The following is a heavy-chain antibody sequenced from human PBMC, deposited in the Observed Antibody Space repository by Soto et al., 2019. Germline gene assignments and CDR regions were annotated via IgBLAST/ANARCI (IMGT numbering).Heavy chain of an antibody. CDR1: GFTFNTYS. CDR3: ARDPAGSTRPYYYGMDV. J-gene: IGHJ6*02. CDR2: TSSRNSFI. V-gene: IGHV3-21*01. Sequence: PGGSLRLSCAASGFTFNTYSMNWVRQAPGKGLEWVSFTSSRNSFIYYADSVRGRFTISRDNAKNSVFLQMNSLRVEDTAVYYCARDPAGSTRPYYYGMDVWGQGTTVTVSS. D-gene: IGHD2-2*01.